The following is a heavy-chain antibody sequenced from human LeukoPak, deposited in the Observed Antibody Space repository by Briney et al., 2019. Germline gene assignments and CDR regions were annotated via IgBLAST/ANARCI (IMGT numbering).Heavy chain of an antibody. CDR3: ARDYGGYCSSTSCSWWFDP. CDR1: GFSFSSYS. J-gene: IGHJ5*02. Sequence: GGSLRLSCAASGFSFSSYSMSWVRQAPGKGLEWVSGMSGSGSSTYYADSVKGRFTISRDNSRDTLYLQMNSLRAEDTAVYYCARDYGGYCSSTSCSWWFDPWGQGTLVTVSS. V-gene: IGHV3-23*01. D-gene: IGHD2-2*01. CDR2: MSGSGSST.